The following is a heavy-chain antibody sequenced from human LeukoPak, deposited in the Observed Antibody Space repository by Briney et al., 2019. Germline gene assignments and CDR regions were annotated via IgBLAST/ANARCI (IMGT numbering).Heavy chain of an antibody. J-gene: IGHJ4*02. D-gene: IGHD6-19*01. CDR1: GFTFDDYA. CDR3: AKDNSPWLVPSEY. CDR2: INGDGDTT. Sequence: PGGSLRLSCAASGFTFDDYAMHWVRQAPGKGLEWVSLINGDGDTTYYADPVKGRFTISRDNSKNPLYLQMDSLRIEDTAFYYCAKDNSPWLVPSEYWGQGTLVTVSS. V-gene: IGHV3-43*02.